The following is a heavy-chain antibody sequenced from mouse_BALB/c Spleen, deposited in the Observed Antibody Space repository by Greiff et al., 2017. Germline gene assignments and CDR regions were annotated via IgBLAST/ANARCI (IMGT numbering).Heavy chain of an antibody. CDR1: GYSITSDYA. D-gene: IGHD2-3*01. Sequence: EVQRVESGPGLVKPSQSLSLTCTVTGYSITSDYAWNWIRQFPGNKLEWMGYISYSGSTSYNPSLKSRISITRDTSKNQFFLQLNSVTTEDTATYYCAREGVDGYYCYAMDYWGQGTSVTVSS. CDR3: AREGVDGYYCYAMDY. CDR2: ISYSGST. V-gene: IGHV3-2*02. J-gene: IGHJ4*01.